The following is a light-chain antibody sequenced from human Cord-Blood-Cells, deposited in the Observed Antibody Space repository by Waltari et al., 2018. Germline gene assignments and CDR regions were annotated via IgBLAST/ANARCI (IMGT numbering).Light chain of an antibody. V-gene: IGLV1-44*01. CDR3: AAWDDSLNVV. CDR1: SSTIGSNT. CDR2: SNN. J-gene: IGLJ2*01. Sequence: QSVLTQPPSASGTPGQRVTISCSGSSSTIGSNTVNWYKQLPGTAPKPLIYSNNQRPSGVPDRFSGSRSGTSASLAISGLQSEDEADYYCAAWDDSLNVVFGGGTKLTVL.